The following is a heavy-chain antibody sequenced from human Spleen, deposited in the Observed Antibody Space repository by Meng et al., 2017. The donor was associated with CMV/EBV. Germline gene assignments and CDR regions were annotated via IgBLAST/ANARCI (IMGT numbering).Heavy chain of an antibody. J-gene: IGHJ2*01. V-gene: IGHV3-30-3*01. Sequence: TLSTHIRHWVRQAPGKGLQWVAILSIDGANTYYADSVKGRFTISRDNSKNTVYLQMSSLRPEDTAVYYCARSPITIIRLTLINWYFDLWGRGTLVTVSS. CDR3: ARSPITIIRLTLINWYFDL. D-gene: IGHD3-10*01. CDR2: LSIDGANT. CDR1: TLSTHI.